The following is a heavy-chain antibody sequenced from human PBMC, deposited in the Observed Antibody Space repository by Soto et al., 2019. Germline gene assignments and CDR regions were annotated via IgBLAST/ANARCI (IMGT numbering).Heavy chain of an antibody. J-gene: IGHJ4*02. CDR2: SDYSGST. V-gene: IGHV4-59*08. CDR1: GGSIISYY. Sequence: SETLSLTCTVWGGSIISYYWSWIRQAPGKGVEWVGYSDYSGSTNYNPSLNSRVTISVDTSKNQFSLKLSSVTAAEPAVYPCARSNRPPYYYHRSGYNPQIDSWAQGPLVTDS. CDR3: ARSNRPPYYYHRSGYNPQIDS. D-gene: IGHD3-22*01.